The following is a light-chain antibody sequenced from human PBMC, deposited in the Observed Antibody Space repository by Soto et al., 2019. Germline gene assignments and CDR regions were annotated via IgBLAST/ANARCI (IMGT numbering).Light chain of an antibody. CDR1: SSNIGNNY. CDR3: GTWDSSLSAVV. Sequence: QSVLTQPPSVSAAPGQTVTISCSGSSSNIGNNYVSWYQQLPGTAPKLLIYENNKRPSGIPDRFSGSKSGTSATLGITGLQTGYEADYYCGTWDSSLSAVVFGGGTKLTVL. CDR2: ENN. J-gene: IGLJ2*01. V-gene: IGLV1-51*02.